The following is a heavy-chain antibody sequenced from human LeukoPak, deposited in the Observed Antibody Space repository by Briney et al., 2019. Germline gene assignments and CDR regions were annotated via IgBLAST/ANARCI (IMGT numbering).Heavy chain of an antibody. CDR2: DGST. CDR3: AIYFVGGGGRGT. CDR1: GGSISSGGYH. J-gene: IGHJ4*02. V-gene: IGHV4-31*02. Sequence: SETLSLTCIVSGGSISSGGYHWSWIRQHPGKGLEWIGNDGSTDYNPSLKSRVHISVDTSKHQFSLKLSSVTAADTAIYYCAIYFVGGGGRGTWGQGTLVTVSS. D-gene: IGHD2-21*01.